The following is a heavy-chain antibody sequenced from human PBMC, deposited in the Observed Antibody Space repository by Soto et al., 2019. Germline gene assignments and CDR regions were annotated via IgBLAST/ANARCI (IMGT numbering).Heavy chain of an antibody. Sequence: SETLSLTCIVSSGSINSNSYYWGWLRQSPGRGLEWIGSMDHSGITFKNPSLEKRVTISVDVSKSHFSLNLSSVTAADTAIYYCVRHQRTTYYYYMDVWAKGTTVTVSS. CDR3: VRHQRTTYYYYMDV. CDR2: MDHSGIT. CDR1: SGSINSNSYY. V-gene: IGHV4-39*01. D-gene: IGHD3-16*01. J-gene: IGHJ6*04.